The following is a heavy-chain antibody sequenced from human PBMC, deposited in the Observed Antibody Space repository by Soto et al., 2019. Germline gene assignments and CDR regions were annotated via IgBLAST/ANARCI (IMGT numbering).Heavy chain of an antibody. J-gene: IGHJ4*02. D-gene: IGHD6-13*01. CDR1: GGTFTNYA. CDR2: IIPIFGTP. CDR3: LKGSGYSSSWYRIANFDY. Sequence: SVKVSCKPSGGTFTNYAFSWVRQAPGQGLEWMGGIIPIFGTPDYAQNFQGRVTITADESTRTASMELSSLRSEDTAVYYCLKGSGYSSSWYRIANFDYWGQGTLVTVSS. V-gene: IGHV1-69*13.